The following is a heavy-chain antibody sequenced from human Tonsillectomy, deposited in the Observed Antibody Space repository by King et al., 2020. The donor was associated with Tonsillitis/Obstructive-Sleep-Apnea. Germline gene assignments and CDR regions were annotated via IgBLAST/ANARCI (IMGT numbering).Heavy chain of an antibody. V-gene: IGHV3-30*04. CDR3: ARDKAIFGVVISSGMDV. CDR1: RFNFNNYV. D-gene: IGHD3-3*01. CDR2: ISYDGSKK. J-gene: IGHJ6*02. Sequence: QLVQSGGGVVQPGRSLRLPCAASRFNFNNYVMYWVRQAPGKGLEWVAVISYDGSKKYYADSVKGRFTISRDNSRNTLYLQVNTLRAEDTAVYYCARDKAIFGVVISSGMDVWGQGTTVTVSS.